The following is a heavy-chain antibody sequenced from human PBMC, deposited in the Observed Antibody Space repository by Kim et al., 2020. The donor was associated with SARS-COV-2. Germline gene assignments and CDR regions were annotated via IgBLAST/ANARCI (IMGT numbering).Heavy chain of an antibody. Sequence: GGSLRLSCAASGFTFSSYSMNWVRQAPGKGLEWVSSISSSSSYIYYADSVKGRFTISRDNAKNSLYLQMNSLRAEDTAVYYCARDQDILTGYYPFDYWGQGTLVTVSS. CDR1: GFTFSSYS. V-gene: IGHV3-21*01. CDR3: ARDQDILTGYYPFDY. J-gene: IGHJ4*02. CDR2: ISSSSSYI. D-gene: IGHD3-9*01.